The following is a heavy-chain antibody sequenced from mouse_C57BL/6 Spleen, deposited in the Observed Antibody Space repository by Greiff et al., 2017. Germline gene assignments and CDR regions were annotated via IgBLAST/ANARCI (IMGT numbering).Heavy chain of an antibody. Sequence: EVKLMESEGGLVQPGSSMKLSCTASGFTFSDYYMAWVRQVPEKGLEWVANINYDGSSTYYLDSLKSRFIISRDNAKNILYLQMSSLKSEDTATYYCARDYFYGSLYFDVWGTGTTVTVSS. V-gene: IGHV5-16*01. CDR2: INYDGSST. J-gene: IGHJ1*03. D-gene: IGHD1-1*01. CDR3: ARDYFYGSLYFDV. CDR1: GFTFSDYY.